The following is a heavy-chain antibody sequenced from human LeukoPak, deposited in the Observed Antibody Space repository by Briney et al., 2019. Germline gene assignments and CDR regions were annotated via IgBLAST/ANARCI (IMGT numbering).Heavy chain of an antibody. J-gene: IGHJ4*02. Sequence: PSETLSLTCTVSGGSISRSSYYWGWIRQPPGKGLEWIGSIYYSGSTYYNPSLKSRVTISVGTSKNQFSLKLSSVTAADTAVYYCARATSSGYLFDYWGQGTLVTVSS. V-gene: IGHV4-39*07. CDR2: IYYSGST. CDR3: ARATSSGYLFDY. D-gene: IGHD3-10*01. CDR1: GGSISRSSYY.